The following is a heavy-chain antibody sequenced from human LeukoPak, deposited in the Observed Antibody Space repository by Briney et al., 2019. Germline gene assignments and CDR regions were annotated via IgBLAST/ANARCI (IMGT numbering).Heavy chain of an antibody. V-gene: IGHV3-30-3*01. CDR3: ARDPYSYGSGSPRYFDY. Sequence: GGSLRLSCAASRFTFSSYAMHWVRQAPGKGLEWVAVISYDGTNKYYADSVKGRFTISRDNSKNTLYLQMNSLRAEDTAVYYCARDPYSYGSGSPRYFDYWGQGTLVTVSS. J-gene: IGHJ4*02. D-gene: IGHD3-10*01. CDR2: ISYDGTNK. CDR1: RFTFSSYA.